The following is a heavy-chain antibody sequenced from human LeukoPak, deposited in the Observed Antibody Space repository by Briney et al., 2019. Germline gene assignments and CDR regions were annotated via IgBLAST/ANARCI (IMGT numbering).Heavy chain of an antibody. CDR2: INNRGDYT. CDR1: GFTFSNYA. V-gene: IGHV3-23*01. D-gene: IGHD7-27*01. Sequence: PGGSLRLSCEATGFTFSNYAMTWVRQAPWKRLEWLSDINNRGDYTYYADSVKGRFTISSDNSKNTLFLQMNSLRAEDTAVYYCAKGPLGCHGGGDPLDLRGQGTMVTVSS. CDR3: AKGPLGCHGGGDPLDL. J-gene: IGHJ3*01.